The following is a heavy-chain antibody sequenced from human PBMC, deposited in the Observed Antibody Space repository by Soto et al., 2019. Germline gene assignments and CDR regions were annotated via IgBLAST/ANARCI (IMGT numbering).Heavy chain of an antibody. CDR3: TKVGIPRRYNIPKVDFDY. V-gene: IGHV3-23*01. CDR2: LSASGATT. D-gene: IGHD1-1*01. J-gene: IGHJ4*02. CDR1: GFIFSNYA. Sequence: EVHLLESGGDLVQRGGSLRLSCAASGFIFSNYAMSWVRQAPGKGLEWVSALSASGATTYYPDSVKGRFTVSRDNSKDTLYLQMNSLRAEDTAVYYCTKVGIPRRYNIPKVDFDYWGQGSLVTVSS.